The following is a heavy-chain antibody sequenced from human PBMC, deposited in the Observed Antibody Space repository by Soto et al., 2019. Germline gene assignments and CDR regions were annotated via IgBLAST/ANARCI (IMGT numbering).Heavy chain of an antibody. Sequence: PGGSLRLSCVASGFTFSSSGMHWVRQAPGKGLEWVAVIWRDGTNENYADSVKGRFTISRDNSKNTLYLQMNSLRVEDTAVYYCARGPGSLMSWDLDYRGQGTLVTVSS. CDR3: ARGPGSLMSWDLDY. D-gene: IGHD1-26*01. CDR2: IWRDGTNE. J-gene: IGHJ4*02. V-gene: IGHV3-33*01. CDR1: GFTFSSSG.